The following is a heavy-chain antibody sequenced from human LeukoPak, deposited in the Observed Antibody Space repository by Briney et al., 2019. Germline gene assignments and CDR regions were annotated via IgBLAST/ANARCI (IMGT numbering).Heavy chain of an antibody. D-gene: IGHD5-18*01. Sequence: SETLPLTCSVSGGSISSSSYYWGWLRQPPGKGLEWIGSIYYSGNTYYNPSLKSRVTISVDTSKNQFSLKLSSVTVTDTAVYYCARVEYSYGRFRTRNNWFDPWGQGTLVTVSS. CDR1: GGSISSSSYY. CDR2: IYYSGNT. V-gene: IGHV4-39*07. CDR3: ARVEYSYGRFRTRNNWFDP. J-gene: IGHJ5*02.